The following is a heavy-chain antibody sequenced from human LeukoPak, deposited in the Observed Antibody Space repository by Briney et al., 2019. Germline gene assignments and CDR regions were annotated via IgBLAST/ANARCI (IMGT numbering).Heavy chain of an antibody. D-gene: IGHD5-24*01. J-gene: IGHJ4*02. V-gene: IGHV4-34*01. CDR1: GGSFSAYY. Sequence: PSETLSLTCAVYGGSFSAYYWSWIRQSPGKGLEWIGEIHHSGSTKYNPSLKSRVTISVDMSQSQFYPKLTSVTAADTAVYYCATEEGYNAYWGQGILVTVSS. CDR3: ATEEGYNAY. CDR2: IHHSGST.